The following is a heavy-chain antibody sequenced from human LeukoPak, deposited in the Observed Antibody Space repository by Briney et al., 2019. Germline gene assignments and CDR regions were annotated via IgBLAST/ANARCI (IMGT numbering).Heavy chain of an antibody. V-gene: IGHV3-30*02. J-gene: IGHJ4*02. CDR2: IRSDGSNT. Sequence: PGGSLRLSCAASGFTFSNYGMHWVRQAPGKGLEWVAFIRSDGSNTYYADSVKGRSTISRDNSKNTLYLQMNSLRAEDTAVYYCAKTLTDYCSGGSCYSGSYYFDYWGQGTLVTVSS. CDR1: GFTFSNYG. CDR3: AKTLTDYCSGGSCYSGSYYFDY. D-gene: IGHD2-15*01.